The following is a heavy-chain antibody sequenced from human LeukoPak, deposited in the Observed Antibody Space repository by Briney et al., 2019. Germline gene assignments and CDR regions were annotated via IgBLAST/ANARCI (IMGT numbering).Heavy chain of an antibody. V-gene: IGHV4-39*01. CDR2: IYYRGST. CDR1: GGSISSSSYY. D-gene: IGHD1-1*01. Sequence: SETLSLTCTVSGGSISSSSYYWGWLRQPPGKGLEWIGSIYYRGSTYYNPSLKSRVTISVDTSKNQFSLKLSSVTAADTAVYYCARQSYYSWNRFDNWGQGTLVTVSS. J-gene: IGHJ4*02. CDR3: ARQSYYSWNRFDN.